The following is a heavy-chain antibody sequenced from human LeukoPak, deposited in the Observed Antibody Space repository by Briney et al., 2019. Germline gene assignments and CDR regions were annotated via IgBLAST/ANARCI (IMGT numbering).Heavy chain of an antibody. Sequence: ASVKVSCKASGYTFTNYDIGWVRQAPGQGLEWMGWISPYSGNTNYPQRLQGRVTMTTDTSTSTAYMELRTLRSDDTAVYYCARVGYGGNFFDYWGQGTLVTVSS. CDR3: ARVGYGGNFFDY. V-gene: IGHV1-18*01. J-gene: IGHJ4*02. D-gene: IGHD4-23*01. CDR2: ISPYSGNT. CDR1: GYTFTNYD.